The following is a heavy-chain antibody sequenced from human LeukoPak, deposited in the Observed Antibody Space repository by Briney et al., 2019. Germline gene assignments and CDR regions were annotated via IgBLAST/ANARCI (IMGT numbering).Heavy chain of an antibody. V-gene: IGHV1-18*01. CDR2: INAYNGST. CDR3: ARAFYYGFLSGYYTFDY. CDR1: GYTFTRSG. Sequence: ASVKVSCKAPGYTFTRSGITWVRQASGQGLEWMGWINAYNGSTNYAQNFQGRVIMTTDPSTNTAYMELRSLRSDDTAVFYCARAFYYGFLSGYYTFDYWGPGTLVTVSS. D-gene: IGHD3-3*01. J-gene: IGHJ4*02.